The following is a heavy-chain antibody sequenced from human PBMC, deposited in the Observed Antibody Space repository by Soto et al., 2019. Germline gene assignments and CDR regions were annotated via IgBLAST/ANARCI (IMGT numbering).Heavy chain of an antibody. V-gene: IGHV1-18*01. J-gene: IGHJ6*02. CDR2: ISGYEGDT. CDR3: AKDGHPPYYYYGLDV. Sequence: QGHLMQSGAEVKKPGASVRVSCKASGYTFTRYGISWVRQAPGQGLEWKGWISGYEGDTNYAQNLQDRVTMTKDTSTNTAYMELRSLTSDDTAVYYCAKDGHPPYYYYGLDVWGQGTTVTVSS. CDR1: GYTFTRYG.